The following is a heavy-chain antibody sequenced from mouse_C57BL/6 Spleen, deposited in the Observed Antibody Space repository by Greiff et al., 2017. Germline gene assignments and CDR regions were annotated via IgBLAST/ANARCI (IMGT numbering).Heavy chain of an antibody. Sequence: VQLQQPGPELVKPGASVQMSCKASGYTFTDYNMHWVKQSHGKSLEWIGYINPNNGGTSYNQKFKGKATLTVNKSSSTAYMELRSLTSEDSAVYYCARGTTATLYFDYWGQGTTLTVSS. J-gene: IGHJ2*01. CDR1: GYTFTDYN. CDR2: INPNNGGT. D-gene: IGHD1-2*01. V-gene: IGHV1-22*01. CDR3: ARGTTATLYFDY.